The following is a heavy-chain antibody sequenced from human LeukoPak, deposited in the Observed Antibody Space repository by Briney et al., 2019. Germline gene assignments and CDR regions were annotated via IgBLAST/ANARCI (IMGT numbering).Heavy chain of an antibody. D-gene: IGHD1-26*01. CDR1: GFTFSSYS. J-gene: IGHJ4*02. CDR2: ISSSSSSI. V-gene: IGHV3-21*01. Sequence: PGGSLRLSCAASGFTFSSYSMNWVRQAPGKGLDWVSSISSSSSSIYYADSVKGRFTISRDNAKNSLSLQMNSLRAEDTAVYYCARGLYAPGSYYDNVYWGQGTLVTVSS. CDR3: ARGLYAPGSYYDNVY.